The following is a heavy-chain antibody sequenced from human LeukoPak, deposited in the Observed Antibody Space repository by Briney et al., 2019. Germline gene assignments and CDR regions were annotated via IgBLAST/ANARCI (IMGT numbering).Heavy chain of an antibody. V-gene: IGHV3-48*03. CDR2: ISSSGSTI. D-gene: IGHD3-10*01. Sequence: HSGGSLRLSCAASGFTFSSYEMNWVRQAPGKGLEWVSYISSSGSTIYYADSVKGRFTISRDNAKNSLYLQMNSLRAEDTAVYYCARDVEGPRRGFDYWGQGTLVTVSS. CDR1: GFTFSSYE. J-gene: IGHJ4*02. CDR3: ARDVEGPRRGFDY.